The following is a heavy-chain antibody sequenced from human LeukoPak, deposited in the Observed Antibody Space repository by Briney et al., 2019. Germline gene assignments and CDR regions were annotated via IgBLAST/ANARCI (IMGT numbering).Heavy chain of an antibody. Sequence: QPGGSLRLSCAVSGFIFSDHYMDWVRQAPGKGLEWVGRTRNKANSYTTEYAASVKGRFTISRDDSRNSLYLQMNSLKTEDTAVYYCVRNYYYSGRYYYDYWGQGTLVTVSS. CDR3: VRNYYYSGRYYYDY. V-gene: IGHV3-72*01. CDR2: TRNKANSYTT. J-gene: IGHJ4*02. CDR1: GFIFSDHY. D-gene: IGHD3-22*01.